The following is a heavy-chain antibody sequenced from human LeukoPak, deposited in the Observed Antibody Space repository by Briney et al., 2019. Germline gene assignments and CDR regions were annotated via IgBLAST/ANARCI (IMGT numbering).Heavy chain of an antibody. CDR1: GFTFSSYW. V-gene: IGHV3-74*01. CDR2: INSDGSST. Sequence: PGGSLRLSCAASGFTFSSYWMHWVRQAPGKGLVWVSRINSDGSSTSYADSVKGRFTISRDNSKNTLYLQMNSLRAEDTAVYYCARDNYDILTGYDDYWGQGTLVTVSS. J-gene: IGHJ4*02. CDR3: ARDNYDILTGYDDY. D-gene: IGHD3-9*01.